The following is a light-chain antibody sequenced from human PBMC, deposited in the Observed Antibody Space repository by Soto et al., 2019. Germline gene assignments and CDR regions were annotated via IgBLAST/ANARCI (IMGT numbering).Light chain of an antibody. CDR1: QSVGSL. CDR2: DAS. V-gene: IGKV3-11*01. J-gene: IGKJ1*01. Sequence: DIFLPQSPGTLSLAPGERAILSCRASQSVGSLLAWYQHNPGQSPRLLIFDASYRAAGIPARFRGSGSGTDFTLTIDSLEPEDFAVYYCQQRTNWLWTFGPGTKVDIK. CDR3: QQRTNWLWT.